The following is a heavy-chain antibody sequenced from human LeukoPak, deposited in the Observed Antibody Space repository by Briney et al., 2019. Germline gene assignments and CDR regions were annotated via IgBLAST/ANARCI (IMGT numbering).Heavy chain of an antibody. D-gene: IGHD3-22*01. Sequence: PGGSLRLSCTASGFTFSNFSMNWVRQAPGKGLEWVANIKHDGSEKYYVDSVKGRFTISRDNAKNSLYLLMNSLRAEDTALYYCARVPVYDSSGSIQVGGWGQGTMVTVSS. CDR2: IKHDGSEK. CDR1: GFTFSNFS. V-gene: IGHV3-7*03. CDR3: ARVPVYDSSGSIQVGG. J-gene: IGHJ3*01.